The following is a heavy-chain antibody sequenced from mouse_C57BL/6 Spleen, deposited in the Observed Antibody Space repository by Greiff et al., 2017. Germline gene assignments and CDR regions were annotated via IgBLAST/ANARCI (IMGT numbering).Heavy chain of an antibody. D-gene: IGHD1-1*01. Sequence: QVQLKESGPELVKPGASVKISCKASGYAFSSSWMNWVKQRPGKGLEWIGRIYPGDGDTNYNGKFKGKATLTADKSSSTAYMQLSSLTSEDSAVYFCARDSDYYGSSYPAWFAYWGQGTLVTVSA. J-gene: IGHJ3*01. CDR3: ARDSDYYGSSYPAWFAY. CDR2: IYPGDGDT. V-gene: IGHV1-82*01. CDR1: GYAFSSSW.